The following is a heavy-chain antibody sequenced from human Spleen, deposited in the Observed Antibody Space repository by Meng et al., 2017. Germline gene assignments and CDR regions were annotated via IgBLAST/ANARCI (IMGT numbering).Heavy chain of an antibody. D-gene: IGHD3-10*01. CDR1: GYTFTSYD. J-gene: IGHJ6*02. CDR2: MNPNSGNT. V-gene: IGHV1-8*02. Sequence: ASVKVSCKASGYTFTSYDINWVRQATGQGLEWMGWMNPNSGNTGYAQKVQGRVTMTTDTSTSTAYMELRSLRSDDTAVYYCARTDYYGSGSYKDYGMDVWGQGTTVTVSS. CDR3: ARTDYYGSGSYKDYGMDV.